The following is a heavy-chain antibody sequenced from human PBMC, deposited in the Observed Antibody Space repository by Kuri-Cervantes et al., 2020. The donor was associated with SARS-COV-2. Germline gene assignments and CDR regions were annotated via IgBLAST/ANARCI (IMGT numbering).Heavy chain of an antibody. Sequence: SETLSLTCTVSGGSISSYYCSWIRQPPGKGLEWIGYIHNSGSTNYSPSLRDRVAISVDTSNYQFSLSLSSVTASDTAVYYCVKGRSVVVTPFAWGRKLTYYDHGVDVWGQGTAVTVSS. CDR3: VKGRSVVVTPFAWGRKLTYYDHGVDV. CDR2: IHNSGST. V-gene: IGHV4-59*01. J-gene: IGHJ6*02. CDR1: GGSISSYY. D-gene: IGHD2-15*01.